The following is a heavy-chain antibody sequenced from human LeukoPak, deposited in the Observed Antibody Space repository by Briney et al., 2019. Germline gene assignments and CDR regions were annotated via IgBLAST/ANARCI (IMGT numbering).Heavy chain of an antibody. D-gene: IGHD5-18*01. Sequence: SETLSLTCTVSGGSISSYYWSWIRQPPGKGLEWIGYIYYSGSTNYNPSLKSRDTISVDTSKNQFSLKLSSVTAADTAVYYCAREDTAIDAFDIWGQGTMVTVSS. CDR1: GGSISSYY. J-gene: IGHJ3*02. CDR2: IYYSGST. CDR3: AREDTAIDAFDI. V-gene: IGHV4-59*01.